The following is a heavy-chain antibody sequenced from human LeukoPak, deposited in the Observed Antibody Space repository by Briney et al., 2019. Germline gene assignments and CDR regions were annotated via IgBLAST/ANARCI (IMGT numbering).Heavy chain of an antibody. J-gene: IGHJ1*01. CDR2: ISYDGSNK. CDR3: AKDGSSGWYSFPH. V-gene: IGHV3-30*18. D-gene: IGHD6-19*01. Sequence: GGSLRLSCAASGFTFISYGIYWVRQAPGKGLEWVAVISYDGSNKYYAASVKGRFTISRDNSKNTLYLQMNSLRPEDTAVYYCAKDGSSGWYSFPHWGQGTLVSVSS. CDR1: GFTFISYG.